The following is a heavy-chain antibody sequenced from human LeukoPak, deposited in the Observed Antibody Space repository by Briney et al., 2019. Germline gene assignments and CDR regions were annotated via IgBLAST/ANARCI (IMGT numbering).Heavy chain of an antibody. D-gene: IGHD2-15*01. CDR2: INHSGST. J-gene: IGHJ4*02. CDR1: GGSFSGYY. V-gene: IGHV4-34*01. Sequence: PSETLSLTCAVYGGSFSGYYWSWIRQPPGKGLERIGEINHSGSTNYNPSLKSRVTISVDTSKNQFSLKLSSVTAADTAVYYCARGSRGSGGSCYRNWGQGTLVTVSS. CDR3: ARGSRGSGGSCYRN.